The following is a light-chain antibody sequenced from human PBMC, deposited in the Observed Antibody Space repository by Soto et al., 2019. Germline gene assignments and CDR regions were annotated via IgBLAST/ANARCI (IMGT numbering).Light chain of an antibody. CDR2: GAS. J-gene: IGKJ1*01. CDR1: QSVSSN. Sequence: IGMTNSRATLSVSPGERATLSCRASQSVSSNLAWYQQKPGQAPRRLIYGASTRATGIPARFSGSGSGTELSLSFRKMVYEGFAVNYWGPHTAARTFGQGTRVDIK. CDR3: GPHTAART. V-gene: IGKV3-15*01.